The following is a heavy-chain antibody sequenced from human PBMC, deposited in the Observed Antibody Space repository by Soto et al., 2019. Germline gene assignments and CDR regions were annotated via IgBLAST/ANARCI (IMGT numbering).Heavy chain of an antibody. CDR3: VRDRGAYRDY. V-gene: IGHV3-74*01. J-gene: IGHJ4*02. CDR2: IRGDGTGA. CDR1: GFIFSNYC. Sequence: XGSLGLSFASSGFIFSNYCRPGFRQTPEKGLMWLSRIRGDGTGAAYADSVKGRFTTSRDNAKNTGYLQIHSLRDEDTALYHCVRDRGAYRDYCGQGALVTGSS. D-gene: IGHD1-26*01.